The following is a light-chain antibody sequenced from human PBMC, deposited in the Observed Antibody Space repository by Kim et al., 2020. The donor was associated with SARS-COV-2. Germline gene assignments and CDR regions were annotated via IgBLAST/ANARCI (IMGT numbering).Light chain of an antibody. V-gene: IGLV3-1*01. J-gene: IGLJ3*02. CDR1: KLGDKY. CDR2: QHT. CDR3: QAWDSSTAV. Sequence: SYELTQPHSVSVSPGQTASITCSGAKLGDKYAYWYQQKPGQSPVLVIYQHTKRPSGISQRFSGSSSGNTATLTISPAQTVDEADYYCQAWDSSTAVFGGGTQLTVL.